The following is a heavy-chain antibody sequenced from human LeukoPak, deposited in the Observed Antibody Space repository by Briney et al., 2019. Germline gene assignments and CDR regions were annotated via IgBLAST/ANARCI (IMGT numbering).Heavy chain of an antibody. Sequence: SETLSLTGTVAGGSISSSSYYWGWIRQPPGKGLEWIGSIYYSGSTYYNPSLKSRVTISVDTSKNKFSLKLSSVTAADTAVYYCARQYSSSWFDYWGQGTLVTVSS. V-gene: IGHV4-39*01. J-gene: IGHJ4*02. D-gene: IGHD6-13*01. CDR2: IYYSGST. CDR1: GGSISSSSYY. CDR3: ARQYSSSWFDY.